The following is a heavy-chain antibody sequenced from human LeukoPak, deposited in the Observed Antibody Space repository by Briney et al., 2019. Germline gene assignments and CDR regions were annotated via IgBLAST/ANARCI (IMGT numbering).Heavy chain of an antibody. V-gene: IGHV3-74*01. D-gene: IGHD1-1*01. CDR1: GFTFSSYW. CDR3: AKDLHDSWAVDY. J-gene: IGHJ4*02. CDR2: INSDGSST. Sequence: SGGSLRLSCAASGFTFSSYWMHWVRQAPGKGLVWVSRINSDGSSTSYADSVKGRFTISRDNSKKTLYLQMNSLTADDTALYYCAKDLHDSWAVDYWGPGILVTVSS.